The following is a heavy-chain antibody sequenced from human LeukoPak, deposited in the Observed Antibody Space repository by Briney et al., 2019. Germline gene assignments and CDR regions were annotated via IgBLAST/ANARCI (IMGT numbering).Heavy chain of an antibody. CDR2: IYHSGST. V-gene: IGHV4-38-2*02. J-gene: IGHJ4*02. Sequence: SETLSLTCTVSGYSVSSGYYWGWIRQPPGKGLEWIGSIYHSGSTYYNPSLKSRVTISVDTSKNQFSLKLSSVTAADTAVYYCARVDGSGYGGGYFDYWGQGTLVTVSS. CDR3: ARVDGSGYGGGYFDY. D-gene: IGHD3-22*01. CDR1: GYSVSSGYY.